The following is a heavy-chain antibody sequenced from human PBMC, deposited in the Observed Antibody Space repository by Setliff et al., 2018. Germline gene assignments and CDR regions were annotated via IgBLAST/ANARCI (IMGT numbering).Heavy chain of an antibody. Sequence: ASVKVSCKASGYTFTSYGISWVRQAPGQGLEWMGWISAYNGNTNYAQKFQGRVTITADESTSTAYMELSSLRSEDTAVYYCARAPRLEWILPTFDYWGQGTPVTVSS. CDR1: GYTFTSYG. D-gene: IGHD3-3*01. CDR3: ARAPRLEWILPTFDY. V-gene: IGHV1-18*01. CDR2: ISAYNGNT. J-gene: IGHJ4*02.